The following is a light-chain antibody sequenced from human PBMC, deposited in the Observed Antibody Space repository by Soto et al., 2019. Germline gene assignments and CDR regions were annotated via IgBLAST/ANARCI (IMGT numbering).Light chain of an antibody. CDR1: QSVSRN. Sequence: IVLTQSPGTLSLSPGERATLSCRASQSVSRNLAWYQQQPGQPPRLLIYDASTRATGGPARFGGSGSGTEFTLTISGLQSEDFAVYYCQQYGDWPPDTFGQGTKVDIK. CDR2: DAS. CDR3: QQYGDWPPDT. J-gene: IGKJ2*01. V-gene: IGKV3-15*01.